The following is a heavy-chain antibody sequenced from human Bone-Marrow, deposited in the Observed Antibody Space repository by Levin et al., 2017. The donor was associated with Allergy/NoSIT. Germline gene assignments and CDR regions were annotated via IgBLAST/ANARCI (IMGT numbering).Heavy chain of an antibody. Sequence: GESLKISCAASGFTFSSYAMSWVRQAPGKGLEWVSAISGSGGSTYYADSVKGRFTISRDNSKNTLYLQMNSLRAEDTAVYYCVGVATILLGDYWGQGTLVTVSS. CDR2: ISGSGGST. V-gene: IGHV3-23*01. J-gene: IGHJ4*02. CDR1: GFTFSSYA. CDR3: VGVATILLGDY. D-gene: IGHD5-12*01.